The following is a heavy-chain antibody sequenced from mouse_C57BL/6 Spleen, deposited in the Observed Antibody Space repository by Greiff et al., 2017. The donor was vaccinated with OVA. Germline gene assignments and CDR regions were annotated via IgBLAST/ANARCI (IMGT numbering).Heavy chain of an antibody. CDR3: ARDGGYGSSYGYFDV. V-gene: IGHV3-6*01. CDR2: ISYDGSN. Sequence: EVQLVESGPGLVKPSQSLSLTCSVTGYSITSGYYWNWIRQFPGNNLEWLGYISYDGSNTSNPSLKNRISITRATSKNQFFLKLKSETDEDTATSDCARDGGYGSSYGYFDVWGTGTTVTVSS. CDR1: GYSITSGYY. D-gene: IGHD1-1*01. J-gene: IGHJ1*03.